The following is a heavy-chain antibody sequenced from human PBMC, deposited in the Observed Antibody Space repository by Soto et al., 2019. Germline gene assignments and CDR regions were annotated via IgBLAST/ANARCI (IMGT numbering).Heavy chain of an antibody. CDR2: INAGNGNT. J-gene: IGHJ6*01. Sequence: ASVKVSCKASGYTFTSYAMHWVRQAPGQRLEWMGWINAGNGNTKCSQKFQGRVTITRDTSASTAYMELSSLRSEDTAVYYCARYGIAVAGTRVNGIDVWGKGTAV. V-gene: IGHV1-3*01. CDR3: ARYGIAVAGTRVNGIDV. CDR1: GYTFTSYA. D-gene: IGHD6-19*01.